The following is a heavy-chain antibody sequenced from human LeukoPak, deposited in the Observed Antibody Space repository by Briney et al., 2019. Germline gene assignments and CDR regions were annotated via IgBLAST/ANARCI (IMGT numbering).Heavy chain of an antibody. CDR3: ANDHCSSTSCPLDY. Sequence: RPGGSLRLSCAASGFTFSSYAMSWVRQAPGKGLEWVSAISGSGGSTYYADSVKGRFTISRDNSKNTLYLQMNSLRAEDTAVYYCANDHCSSTSCPLDYWGQGTLVTVSS. CDR1: GFTFSSYA. D-gene: IGHD2-2*01. CDR2: ISGSGGST. V-gene: IGHV3-23*01. J-gene: IGHJ4*02.